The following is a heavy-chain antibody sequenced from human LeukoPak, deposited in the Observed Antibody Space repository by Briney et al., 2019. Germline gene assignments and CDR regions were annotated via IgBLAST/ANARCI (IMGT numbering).Heavy chain of an antibody. Sequence: GGSLRLSCAASGFTFSTSGMHWVRQAPGKGLEWVAFIRFDGSNKYHADSVKGRFTISRDNSKNALYLQMNSLRAEDTAVYYCAIHRGYTSSFDYWGQGTLVTVSS. CDR3: AIHRGYTSSFDY. CDR2: IRFDGSNK. V-gene: IGHV3-30*02. J-gene: IGHJ4*02. D-gene: IGHD6-19*01. CDR1: GFTFSTSG.